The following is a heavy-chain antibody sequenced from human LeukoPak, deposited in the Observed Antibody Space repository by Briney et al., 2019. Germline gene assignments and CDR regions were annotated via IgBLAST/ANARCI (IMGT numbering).Heavy chain of an antibody. CDR2: ISDNSNYI. CDR1: GFTFNTYS. D-gene: IGHD2-2*01. V-gene: IGHV3-21*01. CDR3: ANHFACGSTSCPPFDS. J-gene: IGHJ4*02. Sequence: GGSLRLSCAASGFTFNTYSMNWVRQAPGKGLEWVTSISDNSNYIYYSDSVEGRFTISRDNAKNSLYLQMNSLRVEDTAVYYCANHFACGSTSCPPFDSWGQGTLVTVSS.